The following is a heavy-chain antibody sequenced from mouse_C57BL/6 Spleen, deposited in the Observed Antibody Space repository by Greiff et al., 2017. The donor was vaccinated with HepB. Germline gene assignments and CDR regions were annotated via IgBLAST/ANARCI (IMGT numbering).Heavy chain of an antibody. D-gene: IGHD2-5*01. CDR3: ARAYYSNYQAWFAY. V-gene: IGHV1-55*01. Sequence: QVQLQQPGAELVKPGASVKMSCKASGYTFTSYWITWVKQRPGQGLEWIGDIYPGSGSTNYNEKFKSKATLTVDTSSSTAYMQLSSLTSEDSAVYYCARAYYSNYQAWFAYWGQGPLVTVSA. CDR2: IYPGSGST. CDR1: GYTFTSYW. J-gene: IGHJ3*01.